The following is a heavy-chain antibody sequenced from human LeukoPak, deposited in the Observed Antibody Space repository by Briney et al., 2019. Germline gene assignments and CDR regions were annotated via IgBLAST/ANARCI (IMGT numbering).Heavy chain of an antibody. J-gene: IGHJ4*02. CDR2: ISGSGGFT. Sequence: GGSLRLSCAVSGFTFRNAWMSWVRQAPGKGLEWVSAISGSGGFTYYADSVKGRFTISRDNSKNTLFLQMNSLRAEDTAVYYCAREDSGNYYFDFWGQGTLVTVSS. D-gene: IGHD1-26*01. V-gene: IGHV3-23*01. CDR3: AREDSGNYYFDF. CDR1: GFTFRNAW.